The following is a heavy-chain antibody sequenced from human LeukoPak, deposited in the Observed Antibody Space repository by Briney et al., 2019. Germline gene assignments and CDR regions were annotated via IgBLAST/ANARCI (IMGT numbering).Heavy chain of an antibody. CDR2: FDPEDGET. V-gene: IGHV1-24*01. Sequence: ASVKVSCKVSGYTLTELSMHWVRQAPGKGLEWVGGFDPEDGETIYAQKFQGRVTMTEDTSPDTAYMELSSLRSEDTAVYYCATGITIFGVVRWAFDIWGQGTMVTVSS. D-gene: IGHD3-3*01. J-gene: IGHJ3*02. CDR3: ATGITIFGVVRWAFDI. CDR1: GYTLTELS.